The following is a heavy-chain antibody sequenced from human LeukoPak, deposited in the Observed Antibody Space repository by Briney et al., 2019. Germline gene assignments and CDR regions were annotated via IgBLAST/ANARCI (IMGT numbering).Heavy chain of an antibody. Sequence: GGSLRLSCAASGFTFSSYWMHWVRQAPGKGLVWVSRVSGDGRDTTSADSVRGRFSISRDNAKKTLYLQMNGLTTEDTAVYYCARDQVYRSGGICYFDYWGQGTLVTVSS. J-gene: IGHJ4*02. CDR3: ARDQVYRSGGICYFDY. CDR1: GFTFSSYW. CDR2: VSGDGRDT. D-gene: IGHD2-15*01. V-gene: IGHV3-74*03.